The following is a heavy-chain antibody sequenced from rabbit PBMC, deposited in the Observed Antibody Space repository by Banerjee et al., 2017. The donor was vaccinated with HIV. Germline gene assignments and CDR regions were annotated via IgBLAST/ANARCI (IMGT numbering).Heavy chain of an antibody. CDR1: GFSFSSSYW. CDR3: ARDYATDNYINFGL. V-gene: IGHV1S40*01. CDR2: INTGSSGST. D-gene: IGHD6-1*01. Sequence: QSLEESGGDLVKPGASLTLTCTASGFSFSSSYWICWVRQAPGKGLEWIACINTGSSGSTYYASWAKGRFTISKTSSTTVTLQMTSLTAADTATYFCARDYATDNYINFGLWGPGTLVTVS. J-gene: IGHJ4*01.